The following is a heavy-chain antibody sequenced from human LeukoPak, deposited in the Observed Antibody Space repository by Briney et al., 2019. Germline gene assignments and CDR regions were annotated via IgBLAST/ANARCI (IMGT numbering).Heavy chain of an antibody. Sequence: AGSLRLSCAASGFTFSSYAMSWVRQPPGKGLEWVSAISGSDGNTYHADSVKGRFSISRDNSKNTLYLQMNSLRAEDTAVYYCTKSYYERSGSTRHVDYWGQGTLVIVSS. CDR2: ISGSDGNT. V-gene: IGHV3-23*01. CDR1: GFTFSSYA. CDR3: TKSYYERSGSTRHVDY. J-gene: IGHJ4*02. D-gene: IGHD3-22*01.